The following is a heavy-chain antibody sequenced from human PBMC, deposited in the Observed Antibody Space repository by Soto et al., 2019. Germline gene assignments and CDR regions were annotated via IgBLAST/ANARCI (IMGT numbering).Heavy chain of an antibody. V-gene: IGHV3-7*01. J-gene: IGHJ4*02. D-gene: IGHD2-21*02. Sequence: EVQLVESGGGLVQSGGSLRLSCAASGFTFSNFWMIWVRQAPGKGLEWVANINKDGSETNYVDSVKGRFTISRDNAKNSLYLQVTSLRIEDTAGYYCARQYCGGDCHLDYWGQGTLVTVSS. CDR2: INKDGSET. CDR3: ARQYCGGDCHLDY. CDR1: GFTFSNFW.